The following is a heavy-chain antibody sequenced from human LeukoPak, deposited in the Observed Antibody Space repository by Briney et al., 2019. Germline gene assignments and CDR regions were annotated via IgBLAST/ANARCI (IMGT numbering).Heavy chain of an antibody. V-gene: IGHV3-30*02. J-gene: IGHJ4*02. CDR2: IRYDGSNK. CDR1: GFTFSSYG. Sequence: PGGSLRLSCVASGFTFSSYGMHWVRQAPGKGLEWVAFIRYDGSNKYYADSVKGRFTISRDNSKNTLYLQMNSLRAEDTAVYYCAKLPDQRLDYFDYWGQGTLVTVSS. D-gene: IGHD3-9*01. CDR3: AKLPDQRLDYFDY.